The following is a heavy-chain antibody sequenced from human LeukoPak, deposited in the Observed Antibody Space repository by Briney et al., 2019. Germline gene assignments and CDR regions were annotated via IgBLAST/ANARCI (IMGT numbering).Heavy chain of an antibody. V-gene: IGHV1-2*02. D-gene: IGHD6-19*01. Sequence: ASVKVSCKASGYTFTGYYIHWLRQAPGQGLEWMGFINPNSGGTNYAQKFQGRVTMTRDTSISTAYMELSSLTSDDTAVYYCAREDSSGWYVFDYWGQGTLVTVSS. CDR2: INPNSGGT. J-gene: IGHJ4*02. CDR3: AREDSSGWYVFDY. CDR1: GYTFTGYY.